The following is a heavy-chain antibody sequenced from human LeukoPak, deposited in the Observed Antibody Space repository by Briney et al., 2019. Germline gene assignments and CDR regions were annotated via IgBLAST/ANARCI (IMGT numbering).Heavy chain of an antibody. CDR2: INHSGST. D-gene: IGHD2-15*01. V-gene: IGHV4-39*07. CDR1: GGSISSSNYY. J-gene: IGHJ4*02. Sequence: PSETLSLTCTVSGGSISSSNYYWGWIRQPPGKGLEWIGEINHSGSTNYNPSLKSRVTISVDTSKNQFSLKLSFVTAADTAVYYCARGRCSGGSCYSKRSGGYYFDYWGQGTLVTVSS. CDR3: ARGRCSGGSCYSKRSGGYYFDY.